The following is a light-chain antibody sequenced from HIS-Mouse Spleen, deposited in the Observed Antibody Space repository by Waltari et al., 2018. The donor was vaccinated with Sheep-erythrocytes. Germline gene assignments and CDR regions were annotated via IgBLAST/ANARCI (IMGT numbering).Light chain of an antibody. J-gene: IGLJ3*02. V-gene: IGLV2-23*01. CDR1: SSDVGSYNL. Sequence: QSALTQPRSVSGSPGQSITISCTGTSSDVGSYNLVSWYQQPPGKAPKLMIYEGSKRPSGVSNRFSGSKSGNTASLTISGLQAEDEADYYCCSYAGSSTPWVFGGGTKLTVL. CDR2: EGS. CDR3: CSYAGSSTPWV.